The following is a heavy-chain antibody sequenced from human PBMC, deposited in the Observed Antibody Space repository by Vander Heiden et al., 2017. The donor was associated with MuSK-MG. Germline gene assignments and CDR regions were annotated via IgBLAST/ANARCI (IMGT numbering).Heavy chain of an antibody. D-gene: IGHD6-6*01. J-gene: IGHJ5*02. CDR1: GFTFSSYA. CDR2: ISYDGSNK. Sequence: QVQLGESGGGVVQPGRSLRLSCAASGFTFSSYAMHWVRQAPGKGLEWVAVISYDGSNKYYADSVKGRFTISRDNSKNTLYLQMNSLRAEDTAVYYCARAKAARPVGWFDPWGQGTLVTVSS. CDR3: ARAKAARPVGWFDP. V-gene: IGHV3-30-3*01.